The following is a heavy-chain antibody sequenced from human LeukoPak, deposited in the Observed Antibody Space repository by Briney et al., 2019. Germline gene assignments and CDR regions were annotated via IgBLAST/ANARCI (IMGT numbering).Heavy chain of an antibody. D-gene: IGHD3-10*01. CDR2: ISGSGGST. Sequence: GGSLRLSCPASGFTVSSNYMSWVRQAPGKGLEWVSAISGSGGSTYYADSVKGRFTISRDNSKNTLYLQMNSLRAEDTAVYYCARPITMVRGVSNWFDPWGQGTLVTVSS. V-gene: IGHV3-23*01. J-gene: IGHJ5*02. CDR1: GFTVSSNY. CDR3: ARPITMVRGVSNWFDP.